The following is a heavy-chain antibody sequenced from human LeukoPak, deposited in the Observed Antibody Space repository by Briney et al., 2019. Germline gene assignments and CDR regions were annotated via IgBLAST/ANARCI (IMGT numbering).Heavy chain of an antibody. CDR1: GFTVSSNY. J-gene: IGHJ6*03. CDR3: VREPSGYGDYGYYYYMDV. D-gene: IGHD4-17*01. V-gene: IGHV3-53*01. CDR2: IYSGGST. Sequence: GGSLRLSCAASGFTVSSNYMSWVRQAPGKGLEWVSVIYSGGSTYYADSVKGRFTISRDNSKNTLYLQMNSLRAEDTAVYYCVREPSGYGDYGYYYYMDVWGKGTTVTVSS.